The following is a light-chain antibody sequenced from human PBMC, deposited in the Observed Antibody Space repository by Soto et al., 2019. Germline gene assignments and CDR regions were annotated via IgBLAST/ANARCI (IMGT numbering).Light chain of an antibody. CDR1: SSDVGGYNY. CDR3: SSYAASNNLGV. Sequence: QSVLTQPPSASGSPGQSVTISCIGTSSDVGGYNYVSWYQQHPGKAPKLMIHEVSKRPSGVPDRFSGSKSGNTASLTVSGHQAEDEADYYCSSYAASNNLGVFGGGTKLTVL. V-gene: IGLV2-8*01. J-gene: IGLJ2*01. CDR2: EVS.